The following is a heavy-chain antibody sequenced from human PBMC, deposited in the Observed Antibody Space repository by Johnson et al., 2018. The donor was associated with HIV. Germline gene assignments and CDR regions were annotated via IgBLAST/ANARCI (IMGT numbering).Heavy chain of an antibody. CDR3: ARSRWADDAFDG. CDR2: ISYDGNNK. J-gene: IGHJ3*01. D-gene: IGHD1-26*01. Sequence: VQLVESGGGVVQPGGSLRLSCAASGFTFSTYGMHWVRQAPGKGLEWVAVISYDGNNKFQADSVKGRFIISRDNSKNMTNLQMISLRAEDMAVYYCARSRWADDAFDGWGQGTMVTVSS. CDR1: GFTFSTYG. V-gene: IGHV3-33*05.